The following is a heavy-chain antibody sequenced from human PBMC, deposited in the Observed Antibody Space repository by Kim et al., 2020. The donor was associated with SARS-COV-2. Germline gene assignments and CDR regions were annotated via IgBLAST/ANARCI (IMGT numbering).Heavy chain of an antibody. CDR2: IRSKANNYET. V-gene: IGHV3-73*01. D-gene: IGHD6-19*01. CDR3: TRVNPTAGGWYDAFDI. CDR1: GFTFSGST. J-gene: IGHJ3*02. Sequence: GGSLRLSCAASGFTFSGSTMHWVRQASGKGLEWVGRIRSKANNYETAYAASVKNRFTISRDDSKSTAYLQMNSLKTEDTAVYYCTRVNPTAGGWYDAFDIWGQGTKVTVSS.